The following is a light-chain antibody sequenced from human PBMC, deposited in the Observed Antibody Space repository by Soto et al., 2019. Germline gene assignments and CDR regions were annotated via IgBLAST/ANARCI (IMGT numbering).Light chain of an antibody. CDR1: SSDVGGYKY. V-gene: IGLV2-14*01. CDR3: SSYTSFKTLV. Sequence: QSVLTQLASVSESPGQSITISCTGSSSDVGGYKYVSWYQQHPGKAPKLLIYDVTNRPSGVSNRFSGSKSGYTASLTISGRQSEDEADYYCSSYTSFKTLVFGTGSKVPVL. J-gene: IGLJ1*01. CDR2: DVT.